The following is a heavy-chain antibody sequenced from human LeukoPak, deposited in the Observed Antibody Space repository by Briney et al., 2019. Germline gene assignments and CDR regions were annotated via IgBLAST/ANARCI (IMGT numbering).Heavy chain of an antibody. CDR2: ISYDGSNK. CDR3: ARDPNYYDSSGYWVY. CDR1: GFTFSGYA. J-gene: IGHJ4*02. D-gene: IGHD3-22*01. V-gene: IGHV3-30-3*01. Sequence: GGSLRLSCAASGFTFSGYAMHWVRQAPGKGLEWVAVISYDGSNKYYADSVKGRFTISRDNSKNTLYLQMNSLRAEDTAVYYCARDPNYYDSSGYWVYWGQGTLVTVSS.